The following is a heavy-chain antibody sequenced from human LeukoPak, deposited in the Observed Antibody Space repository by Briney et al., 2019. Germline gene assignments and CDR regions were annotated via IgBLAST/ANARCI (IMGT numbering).Heavy chain of an antibody. CDR1: GFTFSTYG. V-gene: IGHV3-30*03. Sequence: GRSLRLSCAASGFTFSTYGIHWVRQAPGKGLEWVAFIYYDGSSKYYADSVKGRFTISRDNSKNTVYLQMNSLRGEDTAVYYCRDPFDYWGQGTLVTVSS. CDR3: RDPFDY. CDR2: IYYDGSSK. J-gene: IGHJ4*02.